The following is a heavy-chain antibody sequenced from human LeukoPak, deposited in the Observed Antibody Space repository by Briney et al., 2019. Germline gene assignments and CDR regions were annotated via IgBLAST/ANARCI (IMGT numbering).Heavy chain of an antibody. Sequence: ASVKVSCKASGYTFTGYGISWVRQAPGQGLEWMGWISAYNGNTNYAQKLQGRVTMTTDTSTSTAYMELRSLRSDDTAVYYCARDLKGAWYSSGWYPYFDYWGQGTLVTVSS. D-gene: IGHD6-19*01. CDR1: GYTFTGYG. CDR3: ARDLKGAWYSSGWYPYFDY. V-gene: IGHV1-18*01. CDR2: ISAYNGNT. J-gene: IGHJ4*02.